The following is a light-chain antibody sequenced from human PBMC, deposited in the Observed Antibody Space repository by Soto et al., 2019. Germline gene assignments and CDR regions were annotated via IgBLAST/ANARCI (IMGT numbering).Light chain of an antibody. V-gene: IGKV1-39*01. CDR3: QQSFSSLLS. Sequence: DIQMTQSPSSLSASVGDRVTITCRASQTISTYVTWYQQKPGKAPKALISDASTLQSGVPSRFSGSGSGTDFTLIISSLQPEDIATYYCQQSFSSLLSFGGGTQVEIE. CDR1: QTISTY. J-gene: IGKJ4*01. CDR2: DAS.